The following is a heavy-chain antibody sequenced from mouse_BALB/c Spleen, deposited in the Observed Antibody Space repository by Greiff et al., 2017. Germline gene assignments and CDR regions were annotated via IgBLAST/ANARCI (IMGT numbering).Heavy chain of an antibody. CDR1: GFSLTSYG. CDR3: ARGDYYGSGYAMDY. Sequence: QVQLKESGPGLVAPSQSLSITCTVSGFSLTSYGVHWVRQPPGKGLEWLGVIWAGGSTNYNSALMSRLSISKDNSKSQVFLKMNSLQTDDTAMYYCARGDYYGSGYAMDYWGQGTSVTVSS. V-gene: IGHV2-9*02. CDR2: IWAGGST. J-gene: IGHJ4*01. D-gene: IGHD1-1*01.